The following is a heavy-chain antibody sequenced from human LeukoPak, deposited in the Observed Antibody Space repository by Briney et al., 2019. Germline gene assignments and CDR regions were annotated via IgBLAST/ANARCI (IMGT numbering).Heavy chain of an antibody. Sequence: GASVRVSCKASGGTFSSYAISWVRQAPGQGLEWMGRIIPILGIANYAQKFQGRVTITADKSTSTAYMALSSLRSEDTAVYYCARLIEKNADDYWGQGTLVTVSS. CDR3: ARLIEKNADDY. J-gene: IGHJ4*02. CDR2: IIPILGIA. D-gene: IGHD2-15*01. CDR1: GGTFSSYA. V-gene: IGHV1-69*04.